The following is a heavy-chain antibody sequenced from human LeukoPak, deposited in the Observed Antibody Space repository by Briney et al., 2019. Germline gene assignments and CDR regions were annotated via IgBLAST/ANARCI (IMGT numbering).Heavy chain of an antibody. Sequence: GRSLRLSCAASGFTFSSYAMHWVRRAPGKGLEWVAVISYDGSNKYYADSVKGRFTISRDNSKNTLYLQMNSLRAEDTAVYYCARRGGRGLYCSSTSCPIDYWGQGTLVTVSS. CDR3: ARRGGRGLYCSSTSCPIDY. D-gene: IGHD2-2*01. CDR2: ISYDGSNK. V-gene: IGHV3-30*04. CDR1: GFTFSSYA. J-gene: IGHJ4*02.